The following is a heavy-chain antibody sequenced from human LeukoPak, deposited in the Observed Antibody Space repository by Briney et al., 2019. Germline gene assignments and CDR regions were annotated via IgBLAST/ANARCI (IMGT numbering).Heavy chain of an antibody. V-gene: IGHV3-9*01. J-gene: IGHJ4*02. Sequence: GRSLRLSCAASGFTVSSNYMNWVRQAPGKGLEWVSGISWNSGSIDYADSVKGRFTISRDNAKNSLYLQMNSLRAEDTALYYCAKDDSYGGNSNFDYWGQGTLVTVSS. D-gene: IGHD4-23*01. CDR1: GFTVSSNY. CDR3: AKDDSYGGNSNFDY. CDR2: ISWNSGSI.